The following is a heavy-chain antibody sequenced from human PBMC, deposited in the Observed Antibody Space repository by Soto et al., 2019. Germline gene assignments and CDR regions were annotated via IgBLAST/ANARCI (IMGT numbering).Heavy chain of an antibody. CDR2: ISGSGGST. Sequence: GGSLRLACAASGFTFSSYAMSWVGQAPGKGLEWVSAISGSGGSTYYADSVKGRFTISRDNSKSTLYLQMNSLRAEDTAVYYCATGGYYYDSSGYVSADAFDIWGQGTMVTVSS. J-gene: IGHJ3*02. CDR3: ATGGYYYDSSGYVSADAFDI. V-gene: IGHV3-23*01. D-gene: IGHD3-22*01. CDR1: GFTFSSYA.